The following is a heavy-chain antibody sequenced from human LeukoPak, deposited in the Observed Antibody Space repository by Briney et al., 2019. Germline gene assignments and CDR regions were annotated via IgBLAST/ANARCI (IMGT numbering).Heavy chain of an antibody. J-gene: IGHJ6*02. V-gene: IGHV3-30*18. D-gene: IGHD6-13*01. CDR2: ISYDGSNK. CDR1: GFTFSSYG. CDR3: AKDYDPSSSWTLYYYYYYGMDV. Sequence: PGGSLRLSRAASGFTFSSYGMHWVRQAPGKGLEWVAVISYDGSNKYYADSVKGRFTISRDNSKNTLYLQMNSLRAEDTAVYYCAKDYDPSSSWTLYYYYYYGMDVWGQGTTVTVSS.